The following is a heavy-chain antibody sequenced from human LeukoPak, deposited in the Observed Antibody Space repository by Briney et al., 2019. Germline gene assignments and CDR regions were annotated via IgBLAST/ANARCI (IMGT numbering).Heavy chain of an antibody. V-gene: IGHV4-59*01. Sequence: SETLSLTCSVSGGSISSYYWSWIRQPPGKGLEWIGYIYYNGNINYNPSLKSRVTISVDTSKNQFSLKLSSVTAADTAVYYCARAKWELSPFDSWGQGTLVTVSS. D-gene: IGHD1-26*01. J-gene: IGHJ4*02. CDR2: IYYNGNI. CDR3: ARAKWELSPFDS. CDR1: GGSISSYY.